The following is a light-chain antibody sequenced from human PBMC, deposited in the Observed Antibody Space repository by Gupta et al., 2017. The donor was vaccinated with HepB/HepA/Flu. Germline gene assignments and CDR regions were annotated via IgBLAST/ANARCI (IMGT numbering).Light chain of an antibody. J-gene: IGKJ3*01. CDR2: AAY. Sequence: DFQMTQSPSSLSVSVGDRVTITCRASQSIRSYLNWYQQKTGKAPKLLLYAAYNLQSGVPSRFSGSGSGREDTLTISSRQPEDVATYYCQQSYSTPPFTFGPGTKVDVK. CDR3: QQSYSTPPFT. CDR1: QSIRSY. V-gene: IGKV1-39*01.